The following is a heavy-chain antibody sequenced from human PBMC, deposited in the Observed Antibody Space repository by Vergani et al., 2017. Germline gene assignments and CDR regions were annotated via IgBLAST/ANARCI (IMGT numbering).Heavy chain of an antibody. J-gene: IGHJ4*02. V-gene: IGHV3-7*03. CDR3: AKVSYYGSASYFDY. D-gene: IGHD3-10*01. Sequence: EVLLVESGGGLVQPGESLRLSCTASGFTFSDFWMTWVRQVPGKGLEWVANIMPDGSATMYADSLRGRFSISRDNSKNTLYLQMNSLRAEDTAVYYCAKVSYYGSASYFDYWGQGTLVTVSS. CDR1: GFTFSDFW. CDR2: IMPDGSAT.